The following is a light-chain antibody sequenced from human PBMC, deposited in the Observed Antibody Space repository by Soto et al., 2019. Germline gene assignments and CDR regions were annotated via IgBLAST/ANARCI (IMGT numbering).Light chain of an antibody. CDR2: DAS. Sequence: EIVLTQSPATLSLSPGERATLSCRASQSVSSYLAWYQQKPGQAPRLLIYDASNRATGIPARFSGSGSGTDFTITISRLEPEDFAVYYCQQRSNWPLFGQGTKLEIK. CDR3: QQRSNWPL. V-gene: IGKV3-11*01. J-gene: IGKJ2*01. CDR1: QSVSSY.